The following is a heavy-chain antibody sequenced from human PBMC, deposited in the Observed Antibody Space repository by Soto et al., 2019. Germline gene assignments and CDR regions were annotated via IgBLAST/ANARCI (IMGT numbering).Heavy chain of an antibody. Sequence: SETLSLTCTVSGGSISSNYWTWIRQPPGKGLEWIGYVYNSGSTNYNPSLKSRVTISEDTSKSQFSLKVSSMTAADTAVYYCARYRREAVAGYTLDNWGQGILVTVSS. D-gene: IGHD6-13*01. CDR3: ARYRREAVAGYTLDN. V-gene: IGHV4-59*01. J-gene: IGHJ4*02. CDR2: VYNSGST. CDR1: GGSISSNY.